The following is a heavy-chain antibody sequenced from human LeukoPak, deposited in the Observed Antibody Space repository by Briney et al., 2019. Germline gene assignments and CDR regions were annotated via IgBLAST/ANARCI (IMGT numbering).Heavy chain of an antibody. J-gene: IGHJ4*02. Sequence: SETLSLTCTVSGASIRSYYWSWIRQPAGKGLEWIGRIHNSGTSSYNPSLKSRVTMSMDTSKNQFSLEMTSVTAADTAMYYCARQFGSPHFHLDYWGQGTLVTVSS. CDR1: GASIRSYY. D-gene: IGHD3-3*02. V-gene: IGHV4-4*07. CDR2: IHNSGTS. CDR3: ARQFGSPHFHLDY.